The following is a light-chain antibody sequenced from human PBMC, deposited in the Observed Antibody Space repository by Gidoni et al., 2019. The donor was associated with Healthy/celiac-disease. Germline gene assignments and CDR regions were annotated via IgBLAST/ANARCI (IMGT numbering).Light chain of an antibody. Sequence: DIQMTQSPSTLSASVGDRVTITCRASQSISSWLAWYQQKPGKAPKLLIYKASSLESGVPSRFSGSGSGTEFTLTISSLQPDDFATYYCQQYNSYPLFXXXTKVEIK. CDR1: QSISSW. CDR3: QQYNSYPL. CDR2: KAS. V-gene: IGKV1-5*03. J-gene: IGKJ1*01.